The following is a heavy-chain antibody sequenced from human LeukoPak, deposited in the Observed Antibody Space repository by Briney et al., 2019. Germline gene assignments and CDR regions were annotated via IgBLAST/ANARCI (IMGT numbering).Heavy chain of an antibody. V-gene: IGHV3-23*01. Sequence: AGGSLRLSCEASGFIFSSYVMGWVRQAPGKGLEWVSSISVGGGDTFTADSVKGRFTITRENSKNTLYLQMNSLRAEDTAVYYCAKDYSGGYYYDSSGYFDYWGQGTLVTVSS. J-gene: IGHJ4*02. D-gene: IGHD3-22*01. CDR2: ISVGGGDT. CDR1: GFIFSSYV. CDR3: AKDYSGGYYYDSSGYFDY.